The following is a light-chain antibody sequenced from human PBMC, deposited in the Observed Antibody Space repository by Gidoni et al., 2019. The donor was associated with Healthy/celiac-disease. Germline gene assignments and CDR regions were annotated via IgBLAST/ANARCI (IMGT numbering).Light chain of an antibody. CDR1: QSISSY. CDR3: RQRYSTPYT. CDR2: TAS. Sequence: DIQMTQSPSSLSASVGDRVTITCRASQSISSYLNWYQQKPGKAPKLLIYTASSLQSGVPSRFSGSGSGADFTLTISSLQREDFATYYCRQRYSTPYTFXXXTKLEIK. J-gene: IGKJ2*01. V-gene: IGKV1-39*01.